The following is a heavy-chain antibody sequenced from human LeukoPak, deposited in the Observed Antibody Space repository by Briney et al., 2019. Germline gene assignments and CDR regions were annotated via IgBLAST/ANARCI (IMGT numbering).Heavy chain of an antibody. D-gene: IGHD3-3*01. CDR1: GFTFSSYA. J-gene: IGHJ4*02. V-gene: IGHV3-23*01. Sequence: GGSLRLSCAASGFTFSSYAMSWVRQAPGKGLEWVSAISGSGGGTYYADSVKGRFTISRDNSKNTLYLQMNSLRAEDTAVYYCAKVFDFWSGYHQYYFDYWGQGTLVTVSS. CDR2: ISGSGGGT. CDR3: AKVFDFWSGYHQYYFDY.